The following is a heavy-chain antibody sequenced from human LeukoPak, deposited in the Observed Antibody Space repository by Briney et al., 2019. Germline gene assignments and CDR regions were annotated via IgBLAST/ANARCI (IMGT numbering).Heavy chain of an antibody. V-gene: IGHV4-61*02. CDR1: GGSISSGSYY. CDR2: SYTSGSP. J-gene: IGHJ3*02. D-gene: IGHD3-3*01. CDR3: ARGESDFWSGYYDAFDI. Sequence: SETLSLTCAVSGGSISSGSYYWTWIRQPAGKGLEWIGRSYTSGSPNYYPSLKSRVTISVDTSKNQFSLKLSSVTAADTAVYYCARGESDFWSGYYDAFDIWGQGTMVTVSS.